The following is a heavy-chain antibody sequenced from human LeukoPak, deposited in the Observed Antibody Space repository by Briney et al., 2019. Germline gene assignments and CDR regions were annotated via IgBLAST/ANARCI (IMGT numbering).Heavy chain of an antibody. CDR1: GFTFSRYP. J-gene: IGHJ4*02. CDR2: ISYDGSTQ. V-gene: IGHV3-30*09. D-gene: IGHD5-12*01. CDR3: ERARESGYNEIDY. Sequence: GGSLRLSCAASGFTFSRYPMHWVRQAPGQAPGKGLECVAVISYDGSTQHYADSVKGRFAISRDNSKNTLYLQLSSLRVEDTALYYCERARESGYNEIDYWGQGTLVTVSS.